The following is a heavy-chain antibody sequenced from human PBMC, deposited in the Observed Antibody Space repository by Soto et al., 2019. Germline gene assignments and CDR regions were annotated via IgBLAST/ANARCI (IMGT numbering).Heavy chain of an antibody. CDR2: IYYNGNT. V-gene: IGHV4-31*03. CDR3: ARNDYGSHASLGPPPQKWYFDL. CDR1: GDSITSTGYF. Sequence: QVQLQESGPGLVKPSQTLSLTCSVSGDSITSTGYFWNWIRQHPGKGLEWIGYIYYNGNTYYNPSLQSRVTISIATSKKQFSLELTSVTAADTAVYYCARNDYGSHASLGPPPQKWYFDLWGRGTLVTVSS. D-gene: IGHD3-22*01. J-gene: IGHJ2*01.